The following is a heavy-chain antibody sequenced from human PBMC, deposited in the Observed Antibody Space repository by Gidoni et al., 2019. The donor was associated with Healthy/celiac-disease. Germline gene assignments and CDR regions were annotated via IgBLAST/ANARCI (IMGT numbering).Heavy chain of an antibody. J-gene: IGHJ4*02. Sequence: EVQLLASGGGLVQPGGSLRLSCDATGFTFSSYAMSWVRQARGKGLEWVTVISGSGVSTYYADSVKGRFTISSDNSNYTLYLQMTILRAEDTAVYYCAKEDWWLWGQGTLVTVSS. D-gene: IGHD6-19*01. CDR1: GFTFSSYA. CDR2: ISGSGVST. V-gene: IGHV3-23*01. CDR3: AKEDWWL.